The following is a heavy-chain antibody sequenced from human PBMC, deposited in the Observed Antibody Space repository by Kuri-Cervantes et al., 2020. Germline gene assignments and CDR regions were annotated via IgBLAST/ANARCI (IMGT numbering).Heavy chain of an antibody. CDR1: GITFSSYG. D-gene: IGHD3-22*01. Sequence: GESLKISCAASGITFSSYGMHWVRQAPGKGLEWVAVISYDGSNKYYADSVKGRFTISRDNSKNTLYLQMNSLRAEDTAVYYCAKGGGAFRYYYDSSGRIDYWGQGTLVTVSS. CDR3: AKGGGAFRYYYDSSGRIDY. V-gene: IGHV3-30*18. CDR2: ISYDGSNK. J-gene: IGHJ4*02.